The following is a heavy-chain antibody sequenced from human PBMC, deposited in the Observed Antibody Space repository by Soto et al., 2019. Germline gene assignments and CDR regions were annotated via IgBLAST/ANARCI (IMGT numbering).Heavy chain of an antibody. CDR1: GYTFTSYH. V-gene: IGHV1-46*01. D-gene: IGHD1-26*01. Sequence: RASVKVSCKASGYTFTSYHMHWVRQAPGQGLEWIGIINPSGDTTTYAQNYQGRVTITRDTSTSTLFMELSSLRYEDTALYYCARPLIGTYTLAFDYWGQGTLVTVSS. CDR2: INPSGDTT. CDR3: ARPLIGTYTLAFDY. J-gene: IGHJ4*02.